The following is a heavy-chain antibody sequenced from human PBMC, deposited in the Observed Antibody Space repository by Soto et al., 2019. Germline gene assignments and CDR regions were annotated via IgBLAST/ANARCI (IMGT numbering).Heavy chain of an antibody. CDR3: ARLNGYCISTHCHGYYGMEV. J-gene: IGHJ6*02. V-gene: IGHV4-39*01. D-gene: IGHD2-2*03. Sequence: SETLSLTCTVSGGSISSSSYYWGWIRQPPGKGLEWIGSIYYSGSTYYNPSLKSRVTISVDTSKNQFSLKLGSVTAADTAVYYCARLNGYCISTHCHGYYGMEVWGQGTTVTVSS. CDR2: IYYSGST. CDR1: GGSISSSSYY.